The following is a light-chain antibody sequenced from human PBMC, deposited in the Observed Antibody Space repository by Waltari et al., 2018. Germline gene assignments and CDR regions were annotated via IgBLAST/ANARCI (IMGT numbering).Light chain of an antibody. Sequence: QAVLTQPSSLSASPGASASLTCTLRSDINVGTYKIYWYQQKPGSPPQYLLRYKSDSDKQQGAGVPSRFSGFKDAAANAGMLLIAGLQAEDEADYYCMSWHSGAVVFGGGTKLTVL. CDR1: SDINVGTYK. V-gene: IGLV5-45*03. CDR3: MSWHSGAVV. CDR2: YKSDSDK. J-gene: IGLJ2*01.